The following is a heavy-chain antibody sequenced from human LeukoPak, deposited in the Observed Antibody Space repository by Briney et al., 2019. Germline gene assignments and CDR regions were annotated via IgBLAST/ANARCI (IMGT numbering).Heavy chain of an antibody. CDR1: GFTCSSYE. CDR2: ISSSSSTI. D-gene: IGHD6-19*01. V-gene: IGHV3-48*03. Sequence: GGTLRRSCAASGFTCSSYEMNWLPQAQGQGLEGVSYISSSSSTIYYADPVKGRFTISRDNAKNSLYLQMNSLRAEDTAVYYCARGGSGWSEFDYWGQGTLVTVSS. CDR3: ARGGSGWSEFDY. J-gene: IGHJ4*02.